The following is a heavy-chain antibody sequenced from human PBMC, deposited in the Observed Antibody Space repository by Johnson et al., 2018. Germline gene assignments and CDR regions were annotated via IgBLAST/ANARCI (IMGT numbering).Heavy chain of an antibody. D-gene: IGHD3-9*01. CDR2: IYYSGST. V-gene: IGHV4-59*01. CDR1: GGSISSYY. Sequence: QVQLQESGPGLVKPSETLSLTCTVSGGSISSYYWSWIRQPPGKGLEWIGYIYYSGSTNYNPSLKSRVTISVDTSKNQFLLKLSSVTAADTAVYYGAGSYYDILTGYYRYYGMDVWGQGTTVTVSS. J-gene: IGHJ6*02. CDR3: AGSYYDILTGYYRYYGMDV.